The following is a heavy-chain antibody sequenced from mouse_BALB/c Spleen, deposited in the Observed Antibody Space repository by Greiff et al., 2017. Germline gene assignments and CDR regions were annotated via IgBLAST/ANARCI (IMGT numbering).Heavy chain of an antibody. Sequence: EVKLVESGPGLVKPSQSLSLTCSVTGYSITSGYYWNWIRQFPGNKLEWMGYISYDGSNNYNPSLKNRISITRDTSKNQFFLKLNSVTTEDTATYYCARGGGYYLWFAYWGQGTLVTVSA. CDR2: ISYDGSN. V-gene: IGHV3-6*02. J-gene: IGHJ3*01. CDR1: GYSITSGYY. D-gene: IGHD2-3*01. CDR3: ARGGGYYLWFAY.